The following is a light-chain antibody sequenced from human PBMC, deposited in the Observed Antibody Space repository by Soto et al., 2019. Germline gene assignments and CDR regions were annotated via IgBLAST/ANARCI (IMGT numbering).Light chain of an antibody. V-gene: IGKV3-11*01. J-gene: IGKJ4*01. CDR1: QSVSNY. Sequence: EIVLTQSPATLSLSPGERATLSCRASQSVSNYLAWYQQKPGQAPRLLIYDASNRATGIPARFSGSGSGTAFTITVSTLEPENFAVYYCQQRSNWPLLTFGGGTKVEVK. CDR2: DAS. CDR3: QQRSNWPLLT.